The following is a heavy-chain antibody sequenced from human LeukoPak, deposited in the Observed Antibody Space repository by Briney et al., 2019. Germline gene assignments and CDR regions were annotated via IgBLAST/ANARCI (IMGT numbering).Heavy chain of an antibody. Sequence: KTSETLSLTCTVSGGSISSYYWSWIRQPPGKGLEWIGYIYYSGSTNYNPSLKSRVTISVDTSKNQFSLKLSSVTAADTAVYYCARAYGSGWALDYWGQGTLVTVSS. D-gene: IGHD6-19*01. J-gene: IGHJ4*02. CDR3: ARAYGSGWALDY. CDR1: GGSISSYY. V-gene: IGHV4-59*01. CDR2: IYYSGST.